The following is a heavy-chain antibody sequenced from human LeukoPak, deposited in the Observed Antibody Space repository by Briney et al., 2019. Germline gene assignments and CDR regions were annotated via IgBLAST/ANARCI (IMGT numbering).Heavy chain of an antibody. Sequence: GDSLKISCKGSGYSFTSYWIGWVRQMPGKGLEWMGIIYPGDSDTRYSPSFQGQVTISADKSISTAYLQWSSLKASDTAMYYCARGYYDFWSAYRTSYYFDYWGQGTLVTVSS. D-gene: IGHD3-3*01. V-gene: IGHV5-51*01. J-gene: IGHJ4*02. CDR3: ARGYYDFWSAYRTSYYFDY. CDR2: IYPGDSDT. CDR1: GYSFTSYW.